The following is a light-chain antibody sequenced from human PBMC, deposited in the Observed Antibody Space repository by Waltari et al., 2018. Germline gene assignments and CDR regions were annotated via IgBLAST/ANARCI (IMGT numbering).Light chain of an antibody. CDR2: QGS. J-gene: IGLJ2*01. Sequence: SHELTQPPSVSVSPGQTASITCSGDKLGDKYACWYQQKPGQSPGLVIYQGSRRPAGIPERFSGSNSGNTATLTISGTQAMDEADYYCQAWDSSTVVFGGGTKLTVL. CDR3: QAWDSSTVV. V-gene: IGLV3-1*01. CDR1: KLGDKY.